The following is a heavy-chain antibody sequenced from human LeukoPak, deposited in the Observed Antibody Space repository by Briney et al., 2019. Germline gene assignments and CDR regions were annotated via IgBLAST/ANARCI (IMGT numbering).Heavy chain of an antibody. CDR1: GGTFSSYA. J-gene: IGHJ4*02. CDR3: ARTTAMVQRDYFDY. V-gene: IGHV1-69*01. Sequence: SVKVSCKASGGTFSSYAISWVRQAPGQGLEWMGGIIPIFGTANYAQKFQGRVTITADESTSTAYMELSSLRSEDTAVYFCARTTAMVQRDYFDYWGQGTLVTVSS. CDR2: IIPIFGTA. D-gene: IGHD5-18*01.